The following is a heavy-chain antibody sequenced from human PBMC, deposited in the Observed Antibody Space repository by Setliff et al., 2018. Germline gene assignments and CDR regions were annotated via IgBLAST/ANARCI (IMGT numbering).Heavy chain of an antibody. CDR3: TRSRAPRVVLAADFGL. CDR2: ISPYSGES. Sequence: GASVKVSCKTSGFSFSTFGFSWVRQAPGQGLEWMGWISPYSGESNYAQKFQDRLTVTADTSTKTTYMELRSLTSDDTAVYFCTRSRAPRVVLAADFGLWGQGTLVTVSS. D-gene: IGHD3-16*01. J-gene: IGHJ4*02. V-gene: IGHV1-18*01. CDR1: GFSFSTFG.